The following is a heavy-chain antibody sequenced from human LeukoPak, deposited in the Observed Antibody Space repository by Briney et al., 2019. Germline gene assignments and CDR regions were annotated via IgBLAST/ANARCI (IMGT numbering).Heavy chain of an antibody. CDR1: GGSFSGYY. V-gene: IGHV4-39*01. CDR3: ASDMAKTSGYDRAYYYYYGMDV. D-gene: IGHD5-12*01. CDR2: IYYSGST. J-gene: IGHJ6*02. Sequence: PSETLSLTCAVYGGSFSGYYWGWIRQPPGKGLEWIGSIYYSGSTYYNPSLKSRVTISVDTSKNQFSLELSSVTAADTAVYYCASDMAKTSGYDRAYYYYYGMDVWGQGTTVTVSS.